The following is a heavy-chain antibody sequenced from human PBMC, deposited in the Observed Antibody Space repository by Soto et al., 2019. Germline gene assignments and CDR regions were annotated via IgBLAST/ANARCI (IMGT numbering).Heavy chain of an antibody. D-gene: IGHD2-2*01. Sequence: EVQLVESGGGLVKPGGSLRLSCAASGFTLSSYSMNWVRQAPGKGLEWVSSISSSSRYIFYTDSVKGRFTISRDNAKNSLYLEMNSLTAEDTALYYCARRPAWYFDLWGRGTLVTVSS. V-gene: IGHV3-21*06. CDR2: ISSSSRYI. CDR1: GFTLSSYS. CDR3: ARRPAWYFDL. J-gene: IGHJ2*01.